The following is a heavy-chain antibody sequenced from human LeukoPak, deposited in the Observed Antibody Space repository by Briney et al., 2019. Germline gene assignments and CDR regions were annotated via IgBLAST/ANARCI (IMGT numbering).Heavy chain of an antibody. CDR2: IYYSGST. D-gene: IGHD1-20*01. V-gene: IGHV4-59*12. CDR3: ARVTARPDAFDI. CDR1: GGSINNYW. J-gene: IGHJ3*02. Sequence: PSETLSLTCSVSGGSINNYWWNWIRQPPGKGLEWIGYIYYSGSTSYNPSLKSRLTISVDRSKNQFSLKLSSVTAADTAVYYCARVTARPDAFDIWGQGTMVTVSS.